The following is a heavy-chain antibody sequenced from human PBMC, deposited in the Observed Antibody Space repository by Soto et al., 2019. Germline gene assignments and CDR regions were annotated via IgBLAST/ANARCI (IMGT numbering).Heavy chain of an antibody. CDR2: INPNSGGT. J-gene: IGHJ5*02. CDR3: ARGFVVVPAKNWFDP. CDR1: GYTFTGYY. Sequence: QVQLVQSGAEVKKPGASVKVSCKASGYTFTGYYMHWVRQAPGQGLEWMGWINPNSGGTNYAQKFQGRVTMTRETSISTAYMELSRLRSDDTAVYYCARGFVVVPAKNWFDPWGQGTLVTVSS. D-gene: IGHD2-2*01. V-gene: IGHV1-2*02.